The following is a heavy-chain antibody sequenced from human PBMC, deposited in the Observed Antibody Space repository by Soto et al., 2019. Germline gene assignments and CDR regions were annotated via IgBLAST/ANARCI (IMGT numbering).Heavy chain of an antibody. D-gene: IGHD4-17*01. CDR2: IIPILGIA. J-gene: IGHJ5*02. CDR1: GGTFSSYT. Sequence: QVQLVQSGAEVKKPGSSVKVSCKASGGTFSSYTISWVRQAPGQGLEWIGRIIPILGIANYAQKFQGRVTITADKSTSTAYMELSSLRSEDTAVYYCASGENSFDPWGQGTLVTVSS. CDR3: ASGENSFDP. V-gene: IGHV1-69*02.